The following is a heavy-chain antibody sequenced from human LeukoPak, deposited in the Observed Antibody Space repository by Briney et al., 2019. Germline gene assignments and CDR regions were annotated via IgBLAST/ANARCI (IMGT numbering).Heavy chain of an antibody. V-gene: IGHV1-2*02. D-gene: IGHD2-2*01. CDR3: ARSHCISTSCYPDY. Sequence: ASVKVSCKASGYTFTGYYIHWVRQAPGPGLEWMGWINPNSGGTNYAQNFQGRVTMTRDTSIGTAYMELSSLTSDDTAVYYCARSHCISTSCYPDYWGQGTLVTVSS. CDR2: INPNSGGT. CDR1: GYTFTGYY. J-gene: IGHJ4*02.